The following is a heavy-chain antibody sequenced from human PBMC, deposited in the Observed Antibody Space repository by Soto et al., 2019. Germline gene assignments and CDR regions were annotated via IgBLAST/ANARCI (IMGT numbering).Heavy chain of an antibody. J-gene: IGHJ5*02. D-gene: IGHD2-15*01. V-gene: IGHV1-18*01. CDR2: ISAYNGNT. Sequence: QVQLVQSGAEVKKPGASVKVSCKASGYTFTSYGISWVRQAPGQGLEWMGWISAYNGNTKYAQKLQGRVTMTTDTSTSTAYMELRSLRSDDTAVYYCARDGDCSGGSCYSYYWFDPWGQGTLVTVSS. CDR3: ARDGDCSGGSCYSYYWFDP. CDR1: GYTFTSYG.